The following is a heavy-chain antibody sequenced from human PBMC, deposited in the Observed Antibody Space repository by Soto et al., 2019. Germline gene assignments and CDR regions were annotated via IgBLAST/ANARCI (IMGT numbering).Heavy chain of an antibody. CDR3: ARPGAGSGGYDGRVDY. Sequence: SQTLSLTWTLSGRSISSSGCYWGWIRLPPGKGLEWIGSIYYSGSTYYNQTLKSRVTISVDTSKNQFSLKLSSVTAADKAVNYCARPGAGSGGYDGRVDYWGQRTLVTVSS. D-gene: IGHD6-19*01. V-gene: IGHV4-39*01. J-gene: IGHJ4*02. CDR1: GRSISSSGCY. CDR2: IYYSGST.